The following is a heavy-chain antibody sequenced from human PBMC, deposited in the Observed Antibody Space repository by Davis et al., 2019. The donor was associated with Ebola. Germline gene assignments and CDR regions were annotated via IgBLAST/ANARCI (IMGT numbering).Heavy chain of an antibody. CDR1: GYTFTSYG. CDR2: ISAYNGNT. J-gene: IGHJ3*02. Sequence: AASVKVSCKASGYTFTSYGISWVRQAPGQGLEWMGWISAYNGNTNYAQKLQGRVTMTTDTSTSTAYMELRSLRSDDTAVYYCAREGIRVYIWGSYRFTDAFDIWGQGTMVTVSS. CDR3: AREGIRVYIWGSYRFTDAFDI. D-gene: IGHD3-16*02. V-gene: IGHV1-18*01.